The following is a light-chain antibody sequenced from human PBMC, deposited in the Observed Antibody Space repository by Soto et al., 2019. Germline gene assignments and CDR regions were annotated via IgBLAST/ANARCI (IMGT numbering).Light chain of an antibody. CDR2: YDD. V-gene: IGLV1-36*01. CDR1: SSNIGRNA. CDR3: AAWDDSLNGYV. Sequence: QSVVTQPPSVSEAPRQRVTISCSGSSSNIGRNAVNWYQLPPGKAPKLLIYYDDLLPSGVSDRFSGSRSGTSASLAISGLQSEDEADYYCAAWDDSLNGYVFGTGTKLTVL. J-gene: IGLJ1*01.